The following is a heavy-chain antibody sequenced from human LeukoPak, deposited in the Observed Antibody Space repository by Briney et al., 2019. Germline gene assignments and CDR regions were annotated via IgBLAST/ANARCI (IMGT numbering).Heavy chain of an antibody. J-gene: IGHJ3*02. D-gene: IGHD5-18*01. Sequence: PSETLSLTCTVSGGSISSYYWSWIRQPSGKGLEWIGYIYYSGSTNYNPSLKSRVTISVDTSKNQFSLKLSSVTAADTAVYYCARNGYSYGNAFDIWGQGTMVTVSS. CDR3: ARNGYSYGNAFDI. CDR2: IYYSGST. CDR1: GGSISSYY. V-gene: IGHV4-59*01.